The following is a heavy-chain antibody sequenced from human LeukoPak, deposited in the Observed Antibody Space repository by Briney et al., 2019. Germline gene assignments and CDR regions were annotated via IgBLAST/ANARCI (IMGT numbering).Heavy chain of an antibody. CDR3: ARDGYFDL. CDR1: GYTFTTHV. J-gene: IGHJ2*01. V-gene: IGHV1-18*01. Sequence: ASVKVSCTASGYTFTTHVIAWVRQAPGQGLEWMGWISAHNGNTNYAQSLQGRVTMTTDTSTNTAYMELRSLRSDDTAVYCCARDGYFDLWGRGTLVTVSS. CDR2: ISAHNGNT.